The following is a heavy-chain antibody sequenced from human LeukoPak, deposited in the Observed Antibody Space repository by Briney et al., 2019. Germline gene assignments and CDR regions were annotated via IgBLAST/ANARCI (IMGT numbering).Heavy chain of an antibody. CDR2: FSASGGTT. CDR3: AKANYSGSYYFDS. Sequence: GGSLRLSCAASGFTFSRSAMNWVRPAPGKGLEWVSSFSASGGTTYYADSVKGRFTISRDNSKNTLSVQMNSLRAEDTAVYYCAKANYSGSYYFDSWGQGTLVTVSS. V-gene: IGHV3-23*01. J-gene: IGHJ4*02. D-gene: IGHD1-26*01. CDR1: GFTFSRSA.